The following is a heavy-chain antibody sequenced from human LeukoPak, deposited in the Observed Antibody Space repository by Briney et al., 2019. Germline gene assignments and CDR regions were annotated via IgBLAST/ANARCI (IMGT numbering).Heavy chain of an antibody. V-gene: IGHV3-49*04. CDR3: TRGLSCGGDCYWYFQH. D-gene: IGHD2-21*02. J-gene: IGHJ1*01. CDR1: GFTFGDYA. CDR2: IRSKAYGGTT. Sequence: GGSLRLSCTASGFTFGDYAMSWVRQAPGKGLEWVGFIRSKAYGGTTEYAASVKGRFTISRDDSKSIAYLQVNSLKTEDTAVYYCTRGLSCGGDCYWYFQHWGRGTLVTVSS.